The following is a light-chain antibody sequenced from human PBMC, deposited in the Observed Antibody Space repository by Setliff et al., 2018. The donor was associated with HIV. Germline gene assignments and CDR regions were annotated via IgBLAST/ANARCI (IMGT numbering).Light chain of an antibody. Sequence: QSALTQPASVSGSPGQSITISCTVTSSDVGAYKFVSWYHHHPGKAPKFIIYEVSNRPLGVSNRFSGSKSGNTASLTISGLQADDEADYYCFSYTTSKILVFGGGTKVTVL. CDR1: SSDVGAYKF. CDR3: FSYTTSKILV. J-gene: IGLJ3*02. V-gene: IGLV2-14*01. CDR2: EVS.